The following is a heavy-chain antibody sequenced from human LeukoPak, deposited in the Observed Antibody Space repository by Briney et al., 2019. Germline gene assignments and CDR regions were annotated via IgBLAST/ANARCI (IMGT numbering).Heavy chain of an antibody. V-gene: IGHV3-73*01. CDR1: GFTFSGSA. Sequence: PGGSLRLSCAASGFTFSGSAMHWVRQASGKGLEWVGRIRSKANSYATAYAASVKGRFTISRDNSKNTLYLQMNSLRAEDTAVYYCARDGHHYDTLFDYWGQGTLVTVSS. CDR2: IRSKANSYAT. D-gene: IGHD3-9*01. J-gene: IGHJ4*02. CDR3: ARDGHHYDTLFDY.